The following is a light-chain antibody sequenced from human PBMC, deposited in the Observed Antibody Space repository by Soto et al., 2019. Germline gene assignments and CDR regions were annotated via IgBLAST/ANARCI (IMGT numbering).Light chain of an antibody. Sequence: QSVLTQPASVSGSPGQSITISCTATSSDVGAYNYVSWYQQHPGKAPKLMIYEVSNRPSGVSNRFSGSKSGNAASLTISGLQAEDEADYYCSSYTSSSTYVFGTGTKGTVL. CDR2: EVS. CDR3: SSYTSSSTYV. CDR1: SSDVGAYNY. J-gene: IGLJ1*01. V-gene: IGLV2-14*01.